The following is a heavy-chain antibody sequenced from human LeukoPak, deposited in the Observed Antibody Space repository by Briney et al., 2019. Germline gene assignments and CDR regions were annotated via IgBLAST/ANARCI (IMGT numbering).Heavy chain of an antibody. CDR2: IYYSGST. CDR3: ARVSVTVIDY. CDR1: GGSIRSYY. J-gene: IGHJ4*02. V-gene: IGHV4-59*01. Sequence: SETLSLTCTVSGGSIRSYYSSWIRQPPGKGLEWIGYIYYSGSTNYNPSLKSRVTISVDTSKNQFSLKLSSVTAADTAVYYCARVSVTVIDYWGQGTLVTVSS. D-gene: IGHD3-16*02.